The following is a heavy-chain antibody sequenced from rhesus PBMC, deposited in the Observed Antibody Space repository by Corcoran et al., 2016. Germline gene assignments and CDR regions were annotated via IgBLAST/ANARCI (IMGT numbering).Heavy chain of an antibody. CDR2: INTGGGRT. D-gene: IGHD1-26*01. CDR3: ARGRITGTAIDY. CDR1: GFPFGSYS. J-gene: IGHJ4*01. V-gene: IGHV3-8*01. Sequence: VQLVESGGGLVQPGCSLGLSCPAFGFPFGSYSMYWVRQAPGRGLEGVSAINTGGGRTGDTDSVKGRFTISKENAKNTLYLQMDSLRAEDTAVYDCARGRITGTAIDYWGQGVLVTVSS.